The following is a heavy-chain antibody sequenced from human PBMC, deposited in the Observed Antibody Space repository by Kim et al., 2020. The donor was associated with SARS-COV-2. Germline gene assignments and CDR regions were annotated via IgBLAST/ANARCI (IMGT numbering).Heavy chain of an antibody. CDR1: GFTFDNYA. J-gene: IGHJ6*02. V-gene: IGHV3-23*01. CDR2: ISASGGYT. Sequence: GGSLRLSCAASGFTFDNYAMSWVRQAPGKGLEWVSTISASGGYTYYTDSVKGRFSISRDNSKNTLYLQMNSLRAEDTAGYYCAKVSVAGGYYYYGMDVWGQGHTVPVSS. D-gene: IGHD6-19*01. CDR3: AKVSVAGGYYYYGMDV.